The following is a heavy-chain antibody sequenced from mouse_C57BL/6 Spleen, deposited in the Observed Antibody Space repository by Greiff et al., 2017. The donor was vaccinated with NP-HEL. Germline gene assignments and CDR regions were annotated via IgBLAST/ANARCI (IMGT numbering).Heavy chain of an antibody. D-gene: IGHD1-1*02. CDR1: GYSITSGYY. V-gene: IGHV3-6*01. J-gene: IGHJ4*01. CDR2: ISYDGSN. Sequence: EVKLQESGPGLVKPSQSLSLTCSVTGYSITSGYYWNWIRQFPGNKLEWMGYISYDGSNNYNPSLKNRISITRDTSKNQFFLKLNSVTTEDTATYYCARAYGLYYYAMDYWGQGTSVTVSS. CDR3: ARAYGLYYYAMDY.